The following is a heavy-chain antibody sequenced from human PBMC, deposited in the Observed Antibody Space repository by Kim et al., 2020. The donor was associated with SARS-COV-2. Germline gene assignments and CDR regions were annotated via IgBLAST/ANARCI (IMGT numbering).Heavy chain of an antibody. J-gene: IGHJ6*03. V-gene: IGHV1-8*01. D-gene: IGHD1-7*01. CDR3: ARGLWTGITFSSYYMDV. Sequence: ASVKVSCKASGYTFTRHDITWVRQATGQGLEWMGWMNPKSGYTGFAQKFQGRVTMTRDTSISTAYMELSSLRSEDTAVYYCARGLWTGITFSSYYMDVWGKGTTVTVSS. CDR2: MNPKSGYT. CDR1: GYTFTRHD.